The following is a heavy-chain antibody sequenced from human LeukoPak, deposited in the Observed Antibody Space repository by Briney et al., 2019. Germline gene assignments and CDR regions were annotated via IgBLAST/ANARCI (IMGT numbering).Heavy chain of an antibody. CDR3: ARADYYDSSGYPAHYYYMDV. D-gene: IGHD3-22*01. Sequence: SQTLSLTCTVSGGSISSGSYYWSWIRQPAGKGLEWIGRIYTSGSTNYNPSLKSRVTMSVDTSKNQFSLKLSSVTAADTAVYYCARADYYDSSGYPAHYYYMDVWGKGTTVTVSS. V-gene: IGHV4-61*02. J-gene: IGHJ6*03. CDR2: IYTSGST. CDR1: GGSISSGSYY.